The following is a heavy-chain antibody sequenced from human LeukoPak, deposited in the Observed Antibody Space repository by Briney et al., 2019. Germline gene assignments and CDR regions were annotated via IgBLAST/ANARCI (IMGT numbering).Heavy chain of an antibody. V-gene: IGHV3-7*01. CDR3: ARDDVTTVKYYYYYGMDV. J-gene: IGHJ6*02. CDR2: IKQDGSEK. CDR1: GFTFSDYY. D-gene: IGHD4-4*01. Sequence: GGSLRLSCAASGFTFSDYYMSWVRQAPGKGLEWVANIKQDGSEKYYVDSVKGRFTISRDNAKNSLYLQMNSLRAEDTAVYYCARDDVTTVKYYYYYGMDVWGQGTTVTVSS.